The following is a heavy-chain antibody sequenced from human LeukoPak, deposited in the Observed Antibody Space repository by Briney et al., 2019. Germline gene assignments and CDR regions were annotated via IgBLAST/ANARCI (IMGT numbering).Heavy chain of an antibody. Sequence: ASVKVSCKVSGYTLTELSMHWVRQAPGKGLEWMGGFDPEDGETIYAQKFQGRVTMTEDTSTDTAYMELSSLRSEDTAVYYCATDLAYCGGDCYSATFDNWGQGTMVTVSS. J-gene: IGHJ3*02. V-gene: IGHV1-24*01. CDR1: GYTLTELS. CDR2: FDPEDGET. D-gene: IGHD2-21*01. CDR3: ATDLAYCGGDCYSATFDN.